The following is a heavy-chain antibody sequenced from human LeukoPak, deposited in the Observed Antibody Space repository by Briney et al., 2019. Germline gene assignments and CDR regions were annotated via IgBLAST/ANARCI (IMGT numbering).Heavy chain of an antibody. CDR3: ANTVANYDAFDT. J-gene: IGHJ3*02. Sequence: GGSLRLSCAASGFTFSSYAMSWVRQAPGKELEWVSAISGSGGSTYYADSVKGRFTISRDNSKNTLYLQMNSLRAEDTAVYYCANTVANYDAFDTWGQGTMVTVSS. V-gene: IGHV3-23*01. D-gene: IGHD4-11*01. CDR2: ISGSGGST. CDR1: GFTFSSYA.